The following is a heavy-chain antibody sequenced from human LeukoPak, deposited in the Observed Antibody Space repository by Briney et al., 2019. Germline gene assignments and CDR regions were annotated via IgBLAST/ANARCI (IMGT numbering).Heavy chain of an antibody. J-gene: IGHJ5*02. V-gene: IGHV1-18*01. Sequence: ASVKVSCKASGYTFTSYGISWVRQATGQGLEWMGWISAYNGNTNYAQKLQGRVTMTTDTSTSTAHLALRSLRSDDTAVSYFAGVWYSSYWFDPWGQGTLVTVSS. CDR2: ISAYNGNT. D-gene: IGHD6-19*01. CDR3: AGVWYSSYWFDP. CDR1: GYTFTSYG.